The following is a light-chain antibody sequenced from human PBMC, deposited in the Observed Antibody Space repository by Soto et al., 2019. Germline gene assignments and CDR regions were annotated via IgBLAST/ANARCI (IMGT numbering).Light chain of an antibody. J-gene: IGKJ1*01. CDR2: GSF. V-gene: IGKV3D-11*01. Sequence: TPSPSTRSGSPGESATLSCRASQGISSDLAWYQQKPGQAPRLLIVGSFARDTGIPARFSGSGSGTDFTLTIRSLEPEDFAVYYCQQRSSRPRTLGQGTKVDIK. CDR3: QQRSSRPRT. CDR1: QGISSD.